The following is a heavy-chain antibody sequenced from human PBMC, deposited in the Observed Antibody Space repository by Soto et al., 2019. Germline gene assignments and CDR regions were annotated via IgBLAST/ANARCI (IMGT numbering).Heavy chain of an antibody. CDR1: GFTFSSYW. CDR2: IKQDGSEK. D-gene: IGHD3-3*01. J-gene: IGHJ4*02. Sequence: GGSLRLSCAASGFTFSSYWMSWVRQAPGKGLEWVANIKQDGSEKYYVDSVKGRFTISRDNAKNSLYLQMNSLRAEDTAVYYCARDRRAVYDFWSGYYFDYWGQGTLVTVSS. CDR3: ARDRRAVYDFWSGYYFDY. V-gene: IGHV3-7*01.